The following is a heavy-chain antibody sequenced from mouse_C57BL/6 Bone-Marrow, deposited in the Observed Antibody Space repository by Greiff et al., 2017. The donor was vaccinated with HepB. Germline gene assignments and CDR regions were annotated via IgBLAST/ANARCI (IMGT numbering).Heavy chain of an antibody. D-gene: IGHD2-4*01. J-gene: IGHJ2*01. CDR2: INPNYGTT. V-gene: IGHV1-39*01. CDR3: ARLRAGIYYDYDGYFDY. Sequence: EVQGVESGPELVKPGASVKISCKASGYSFTDYNMNWVKQSNGKSLEWIGVINPNYGTTSYNQKFKGKATLTVDQSSSTAYMQLNSLTSEDSAVYYCARLRAGIYYDYDGYFDYWGQGTTLTVSS. CDR1: GYSFTDYN.